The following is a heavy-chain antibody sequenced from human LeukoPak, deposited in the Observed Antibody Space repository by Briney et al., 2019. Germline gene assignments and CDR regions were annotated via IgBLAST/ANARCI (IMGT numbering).Heavy chain of an antibody. J-gene: IGHJ6*02. CDR1: GFTFSSYA. D-gene: IGHD2-8*02. Sequence: GGSLRLSCAASGFTFSSYAMSWVRQAPGKGLEWVSSISGSGGSTYYADSVKGRFTISRDNSKNTLYLQMNSLRAEDTAVYYCAKDKQVTLVGTPLYGMDAWGQGTTVTVSS. CDR2: ISGSGGST. V-gene: IGHV3-23*01. CDR3: AKDKQVTLVGTPLYGMDA.